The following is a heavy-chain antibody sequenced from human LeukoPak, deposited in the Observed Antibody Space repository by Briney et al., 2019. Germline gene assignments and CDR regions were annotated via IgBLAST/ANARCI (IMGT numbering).Heavy chain of an antibody. CDR1: GWSFSHYY. CDR3: SRGSDESKTGDY. D-gene: IGHD6-25*01. Sequence: PSETLSLTCAIYGWSFSHYYWSWIRQPPGGGLEWVGEIHPSGSTSFNPSLESRVSISKDTSKNQFSLKLTSVTAADTAVYYCSRGSDESKTGDYWGQGTLVTVSS. CDR2: IHPSGST. J-gene: IGHJ4*02. V-gene: IGHV4-34*01.